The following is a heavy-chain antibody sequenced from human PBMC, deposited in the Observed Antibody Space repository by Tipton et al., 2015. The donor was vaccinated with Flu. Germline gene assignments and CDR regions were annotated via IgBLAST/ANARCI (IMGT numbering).Heavy chain of an antibody. D-gene: IGHD3-3*01. J-gene: IGHJ6*02. Sequence: GSLRLSCAASGFTFSDYYMSWIRQAPGKGLEWVSHISSSGSTINYADSVKGRFTISRDNAKNSLYLQMNSLRAEDTAVYYCARDHPPSITVLGEITDYFGMDVWGQGTLVTVSS. CDR3: ARDHPPSITVLGEITDYFGMDV. CDR2: ISSSGSTI. V-gene: IGHV3-11*01. CDR1: GFTFSDYY.